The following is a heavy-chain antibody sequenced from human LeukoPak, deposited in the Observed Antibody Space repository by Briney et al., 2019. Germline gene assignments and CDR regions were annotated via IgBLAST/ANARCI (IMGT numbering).Heavy chain of an antibody. CDR2: ISWNSGSI. D-gene: IGHD1-26*01. Sequence: GRSLRLSCAASGFTFDDYAMHWVRQAPGKGLEWVSGISWNSGSIGYADSVKGRFTISRDNAKNSLYLQMNSLRAEDTALYYCAKDTTVMGAPPYFDYWGQGTLVTVSS. CDR3: AKDTTVMGAPPYFDY. CDR1: GFTFDDYA. J-gene: IGHJ4*02. V-gene: IGHV3-9*01.